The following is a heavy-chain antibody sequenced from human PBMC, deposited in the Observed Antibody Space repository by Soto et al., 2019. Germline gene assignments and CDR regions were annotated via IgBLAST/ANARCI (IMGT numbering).Heavy chain of an antibody. CDR2: IKQDGSEK. Sequence: GGSLRLSCAASGFTFSSYWMSWVRQAPGKGLEWVANIKQDGSEKYYVDSVKGRFTISRDNAKNSLYLQMNSLRAEDTAVYYCARVKGYCSSTSCPPPYYFDYWGQGTLVTVSS. CDR1: GFTFSSYW. D-gene: IGHD2-2*01. CDR3: ARVKGYCSSTSCPPPYYFDY. J-gene: IGHJ4*02. V-gene: IGHV3-7*01.